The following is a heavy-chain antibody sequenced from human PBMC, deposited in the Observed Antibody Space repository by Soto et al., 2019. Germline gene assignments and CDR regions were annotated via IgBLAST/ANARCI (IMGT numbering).Heavy chain of an antibody. D-gene: IGHD3-10*01. V-gene: IGHV3-33*01. J-gene: IGHJ5*02. CDR3: ARDRGYNRNWFDP. CDR1: GFTFSSYG. CDR2: IWYDGSNK. Sequence: QVQLVESGGGVVQPGRSLRLSCAASGFTFSSYGMHWVRQAPGKGLEWVAVIWYDGSNKYYADSVKGRFTISRDNSKNTLYLQMNSLRAEDTAVYNCARDRGYNRNWFDPWGQGTLVTVSS.